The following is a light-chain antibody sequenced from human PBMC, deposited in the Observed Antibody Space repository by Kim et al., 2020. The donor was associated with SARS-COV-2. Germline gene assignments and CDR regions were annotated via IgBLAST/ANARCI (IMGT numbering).Light chain of an antibody. J-gene: IGKJ1*01. Sequence: DIQMTQSPSSLSASVGDRVTITCRASQDISNWLAWFQLKPGKAPKLLIYAASALQPGVPSRFSGSGSGTDFTLTVTSLKPEDFATYYCQKCDSDPLTFGQGTKVDIK. CDR2: AAS. CDR1: QDISNW. V-gene: IGKV1-27*01. CDR3: QKCDSDPLT.